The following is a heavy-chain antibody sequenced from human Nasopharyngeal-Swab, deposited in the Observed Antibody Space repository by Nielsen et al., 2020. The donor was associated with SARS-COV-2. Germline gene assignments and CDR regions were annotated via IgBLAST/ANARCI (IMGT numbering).Heavy chain of an antibody. CDR1: GFSLSTSGMC. CDR3: ARIRYDILTGYYIGFDY. Sequence: SGPTLVKPTQTLTLTCTFSGFSLSTSGMCVSWIRQPPGKALEWLALIDWVDDKYYSTSLKTRLTISKDTSKNQVVLTMTNMDPVDTATYYCARIRYDILTGYYIGFDYWGQGTLVTVSS. CDR2: IDWVDDK. D-gene: IGHD3-9*01. V-gene: IGHV2-70*01. J-gene: IGHJ4*02.